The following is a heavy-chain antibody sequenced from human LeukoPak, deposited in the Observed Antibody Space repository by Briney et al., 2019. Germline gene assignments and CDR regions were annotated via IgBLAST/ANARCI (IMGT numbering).Heavy chain of an antibody. CDR3: ARSSGGILPINWFDP. CDR1: GYTFTSYG. CDR2: ISAYNGNT. D-gene: IGHD2-15*01. V-gene: IGHV1-18*01. Sequence: GASVKVSCKASGYTFTSYGISWVRQAPGQGLEWMGWISAYNGNTNYAQKLQGRVTMTTDTSTSTAYMELRSLRSDDTAVYYCARSSGGILPINWFDPWGQGTLVTVSS. J-gene: IGHJ5*02.